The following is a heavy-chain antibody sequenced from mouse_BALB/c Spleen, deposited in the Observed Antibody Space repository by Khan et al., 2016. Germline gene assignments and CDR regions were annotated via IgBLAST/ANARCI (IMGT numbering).Heavy chain of an antibody. J-gene: IGHJ2*01. CDR1: GYSITSGYG. CDR3: ARAARIEY. D-gene: IGHD1-2*01. Sequence: EVQLVESGPGLVKPSQSLSLTCTVTGYSITSGYGWNWIRQFPGNKLEWMGYISYSGSTNYNPSLKSRISITRDTSKNQSFPQVNSVTTEDTATYYCARAARIEYWGQGTTLTVSS. CDR2: ISYSGST. V-gene: IGHV3-2*02.